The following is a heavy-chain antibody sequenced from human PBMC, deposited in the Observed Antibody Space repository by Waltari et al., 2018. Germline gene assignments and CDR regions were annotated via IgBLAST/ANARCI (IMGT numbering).Heavy chain of an antibody. V-gene: IGHV1-69*02. Sequence: VQLVQSGAEVKKPGSSVKVSCKASGGTFRSYTISWVRQAPGQGLEWMGRIIPSLGIANYAQKFQGRVTITADKSTSTAYMELSSLRSEDTAVYYCARGSSSGLKAGAFDIWGQGTMVTVSS. CDR3: ARGSSSGLKAGAFDI. CDR1: GGTFRSYT. CDR2: IIPSLGIA. J-gene: IGHJ3*02. D-gene: IGHD6-19*01.